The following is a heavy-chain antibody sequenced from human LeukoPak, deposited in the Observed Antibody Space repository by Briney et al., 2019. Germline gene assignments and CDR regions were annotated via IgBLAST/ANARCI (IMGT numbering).Heavy chain of an antibody. CDR1: GDSITSNSFY. CDR3: ARKLFYCTSTSCYYHFDF. CDR2: IYDSGSS. Sequence: SETLSLTCTVSGDSITSNSFYWGWIRQPPGKGPEWIGTIYDSGSSYYNPSLKSRVTISVDASKKQFSLKLRSVTAADTAVYYCARKLFYCTSTSCYYHFDFWGQGTLVIVSS. D-gene: IGHD2-2*01. J-gene: IGHJ4*02. V-gene: IGHV4-39*01.